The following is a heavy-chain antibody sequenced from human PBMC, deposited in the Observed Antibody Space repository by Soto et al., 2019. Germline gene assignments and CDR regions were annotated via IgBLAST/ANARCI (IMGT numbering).Heavy chain of an antibody. CDR1: GYSVTSYW. CDR2: IDPSDSYT. V-gene: IGHV5-10-1*01. Sequence: PXESLKISCTGSGYSVTSYWISWVRQMPGKGLEWMGRIDPSDSYTNYSPSFQGHVTISADKSISTAYLQWSSLKASDTAMYYCARLLILGGYGSGSYRCHGMDVWGQGNTVTVSS. J-gene: IGHJ6*02. D-gene: IGHD3-10*01. CDR3: ARLLILGGYGSGSYRCHGMDV.